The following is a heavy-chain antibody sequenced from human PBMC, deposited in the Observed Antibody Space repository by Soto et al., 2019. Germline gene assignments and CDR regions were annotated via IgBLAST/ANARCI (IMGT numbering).Heavy chain of an antibody. D-gene: IGHD6-13*01. Sequence: GGSLRLSCAASGFTFSSYAMSWVRQAPGKGLEWVSAISGSGGSTYYADSVKGRFTISRDNSKNTLYLQMNSLRAEDTAVYYCAKDVTAGIAAAASFDYWGQGTLVTVSS. CDR1: GFTFSSYA. V-gene: IGHV3-23*01. CDR2: ISGSGGST. J-gene: IGHJ4*02. CDR3: AKDVTAGIAAAASFDY.